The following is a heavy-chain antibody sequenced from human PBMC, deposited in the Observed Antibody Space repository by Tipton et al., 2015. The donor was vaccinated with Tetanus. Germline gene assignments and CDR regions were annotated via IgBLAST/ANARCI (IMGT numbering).Heavy chain of an antibody. CDR1: GFIFSSYG. V-gene: IGHV3-33*01. CDR3: AREADCSGGNCFSGDFDN. J-gene: IGHJ4*02. CDR2: SWYDGTDK. Sequence: SLRLSCAASGFIFSSYGIHWVRQAPGKGLVWVAVSWYDGTDKYYADSVKGRFTISRDNSKNTRYLQMNSLRAEDTAVYYCAREADCSGGNCFSGDFDNWGQGTQVTVSS. D-gene: IGHD2-15*01.